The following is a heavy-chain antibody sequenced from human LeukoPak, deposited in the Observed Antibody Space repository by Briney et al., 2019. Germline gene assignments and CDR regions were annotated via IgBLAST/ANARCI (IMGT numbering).Heavy chain of an antibody. V-gene: IGHV3-23*01. J-gene: IGHJ4*02. CDR1: GFTFSSYG. CDR2: ISGSGGST. D-gene: IGHD3-10*01. CDR3: AKDVGYYYGSGSYNFDY. Sequence: GGSLRLSCAASGFTFSSYGMSWVRQAPGKGLEWVSAISGSGGSTYYADSVKGRFTISRDNSKNALYLQMNSLRAEDTAVYYCAKDVGYYYGSGSYNFDYWGQGTLVTVSS.